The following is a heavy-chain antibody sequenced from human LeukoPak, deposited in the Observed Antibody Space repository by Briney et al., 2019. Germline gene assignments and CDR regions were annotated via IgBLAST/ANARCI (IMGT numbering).Heavy chain of an antibody. J-gene: IGHJ4*02. D-gene: IGHD3-9*01. CDR1: SGSFSGYY. CDR3: ARSAYYDFLTGYPYYFDY. CDR2: IYDSGST. V-gene: IGHV4-59*01. Sequence: SETLSLTCAVYSGSFSGYYWSWIRQPPGKGLEWIGYIYDSGSTNYNPSLKSRVTISVDTSKNQFSLKLSSVTAADTAVYYCARSAYYDFLTGYPYYFDYWGQGTLVTVSS.